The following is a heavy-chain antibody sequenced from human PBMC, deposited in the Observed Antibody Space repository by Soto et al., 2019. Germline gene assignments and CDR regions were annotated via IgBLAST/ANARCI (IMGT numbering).Heavy chain of an antibody. CDR3: ARDVPTVTTGGPDY. CDR2: ISAYNGNT. CDR1: GYTFTSYG. D-gene: IGHD4-17*01. J-gene: IGHJ4*02. Sequence: QVQLVQSGVEVEKPGASVKVSCKASGYTFTSYGISWVRQAPGQGLEWMGWISAYNGNTNYAQKFQGRVTITTDTSTSTAYMELRILRSDDTAVYYCARDVPTVTTGGPDYWGQGTLVTVSS. V-gene: IGHV1-18*01.